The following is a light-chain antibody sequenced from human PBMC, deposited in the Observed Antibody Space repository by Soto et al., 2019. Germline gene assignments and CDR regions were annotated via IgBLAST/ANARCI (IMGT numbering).Light chain of an antibody. J-gene: IGLJ2*01. V-gene: IGLV7-46*01. CDR3: LLFRSCRGV. CDR1: TGDVTTGHY. Sequence: QTVVTQEPSLIVSPGGTVTLTCGSSTGDVTTGHYSFWIQQKPGQAPRTLIYHTTKKQSWTPARFSGSLLGGKAALTLSGAQAEDDAEYYCLLFRSCRGVFGGGTKLTVL. CDR2: HTT.